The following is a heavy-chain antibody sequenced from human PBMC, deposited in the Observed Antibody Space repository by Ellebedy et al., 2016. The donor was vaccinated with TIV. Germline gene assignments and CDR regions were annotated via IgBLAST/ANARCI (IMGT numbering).Heavy chain of an antibody. Sequence: PGGSLRLSCGVSGLTFSSYSMTWVRQAPGKGLDWVSVIFTSDVTSYTDSVRGRFTISRDTYKNTVNLQMKPLRVEDTAIYYCAVVDFCWGQGTLITVSS. D-gene: IGHD2-15*01. CDR3: AVVDFC. J-gene: IGHJ4*02. CDR1: GLTFSSYS. CDR2: IFTSDVT. V-gene: IGHV3-53*01.